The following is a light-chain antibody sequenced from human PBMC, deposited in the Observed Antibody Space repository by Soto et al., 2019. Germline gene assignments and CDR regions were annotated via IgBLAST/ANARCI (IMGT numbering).Light chain of an antibody. J-gene: IGLJ3*02. CDR3: CSSVGGPIWV. V-gene: IGLV2-23*02. CDR1: SSDVGSYDR. Sequence: QSALTQPASVSGSPGQSIAISCTGTSSDVGSYDRVSWYQHHPGKAPTLMIYEVNKRPSGVSDRFSGSKSGNTASLTISGLQAEDEADYYCCSSVGGPIWVFGGGTMLTVL. CDR2: EVN.